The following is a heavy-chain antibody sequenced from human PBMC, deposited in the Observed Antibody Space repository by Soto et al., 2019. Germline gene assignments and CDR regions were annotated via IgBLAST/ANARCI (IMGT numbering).Heavy chain of an antibody. V-gene: IGHV4-31*03. CDR2: IYYSGST. Sequence: QVQLQESGPGLVKPSQTLSLTCTVSGGSISSGGYYWSWIRQHPGKGLEWIGYIYYSGSTYYNPSLKSRVTISVDTSKHQFSLKLSSVTAADTAVYYCARDPLGYCSGGSCYSGDYYYYGMDVWGQGTTVTVSS. J-gene: IGHJ6*02. D-gene: IGHD2-15*01. CDR1: GGSISSGGYY. CDR3: ARDPLGYCSGGSCYSGDYYYYGMDV.